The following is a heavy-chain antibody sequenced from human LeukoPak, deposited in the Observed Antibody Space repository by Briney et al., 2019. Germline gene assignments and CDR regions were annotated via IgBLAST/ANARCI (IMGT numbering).Heavy chain of an antibody. CDR3: ARGVDFWSGYYPYYYYGMDV. V-gene: IGHV4-39*07. D-gene: IGHD3-3*01. CDR1: GGSISSSNYY. CDR2: IYYTGST. J-gene: IGHJ6*02. Sequence: SETLSLTCTVSGGSISSSNYYWGWIRQSPGKGLEWIGIIYYTGSTYYNPSLQSRVTISVDTSMNQFSLKLSSVTAADTAVYYCARGVDFWSGYYPYYYYGMDVWGQGTTVTVSS.